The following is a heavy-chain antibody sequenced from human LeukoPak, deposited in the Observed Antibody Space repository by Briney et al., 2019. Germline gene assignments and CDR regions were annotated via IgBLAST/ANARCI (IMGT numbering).Heavy chain of an antibody. Sequence: PGGSLRLSCAASGFTFSSYAMHWVRQAPGKGLEWVAVISYDGSNKYYADSVKGRFTISRDNSKNTLYLQMNSLRAEDTAVYYCARDRSYGDSTRGMDVWGQGTTVTVSS. J-gene: IGHJ6*02. CDR3: ARDRSYGDSTRGMDV. CDR2: ISYDGSNK. D-gene: IGHD4-17*01. CDR1: GFTFSSYA. V-gene: IGHV3-30*14.